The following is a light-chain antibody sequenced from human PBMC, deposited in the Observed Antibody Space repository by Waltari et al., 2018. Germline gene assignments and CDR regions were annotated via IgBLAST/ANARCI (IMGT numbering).Light chain of an antibody. J-gene: IGKJ2*01. CDR1: QRVGNTY. CDR3: QQYSSPPMYT. CDR2: DAS. Sequence: DIVLTQSPVTLSSSAGERASLSCTASQRVGNTYFAWYQQNPGPAPRLLIYDASTRATGVPDRFSGSGSGADFTLTISRLEHEDFGVYYCQQYSSPPMYTFGQGTKLEIK. V-gene: IGKV3-20*01.